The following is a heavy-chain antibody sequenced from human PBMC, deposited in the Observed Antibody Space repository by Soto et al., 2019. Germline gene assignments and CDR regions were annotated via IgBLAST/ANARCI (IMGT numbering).Heavy chain of an antibody. J-gene: IGHJ6*03. D-gene: IGHD4-17*01. CDR3: AKEGIYGDYPYYYYYMDV. CDR2: ISWNSGSI. CDR1: GFTFDDYA. Sequence: GGSLRLSCAASGFTFDDYAMHWVRQAPGKGLEWVSGISWNSGSIGYADSVKGRFTISRDNAKNSLYLQMNSLRAEDTALYYCAKEGIYGDYPYYYYYMDVWGKGTTVTVSS. V-gene: IGHV3-9*01.